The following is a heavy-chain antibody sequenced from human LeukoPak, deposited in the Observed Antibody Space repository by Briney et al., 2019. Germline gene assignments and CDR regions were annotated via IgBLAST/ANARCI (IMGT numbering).Heavy chain of an antibody. J-gene: IGHJ4*02. CDR2: ISYDGSNK. D-gene: IGHD3-9*01. Sequence: GGSLRLSCAAFGFTFSSYAMHWVRQAPGKGLEWVAVISYDGSNKYYADSVKGRFTISRDNSKNTLYLQMNSLRAEDTALYYCATINDYWGQGTLVTVSS. V-gene: IGHV3-30*04. CDR1: GFTFSSYA. CDR3: ATINDY.